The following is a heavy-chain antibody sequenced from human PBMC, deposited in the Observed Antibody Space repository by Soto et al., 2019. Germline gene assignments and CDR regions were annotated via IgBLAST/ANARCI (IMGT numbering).Heavy chain of an antibody. CDR1: GYTFTSYD. CDR3: ARVYGDADY. Sequence: QVQLEQSGVEVKRPGASVKVSCKTSGYTFTSYDINRVRQATGQGVEWMGWINTNSGNTGYAQNFQGKVTMTRDTSISTAYMELSSLRSEDSAVYYCARVYGDADYWGQGTLGTVSS. CDR2: INTNSGNT. V-gene: IGHV1-8*01. D-gene: IGHD4-17*01. J-gene: IGHJ4*02.